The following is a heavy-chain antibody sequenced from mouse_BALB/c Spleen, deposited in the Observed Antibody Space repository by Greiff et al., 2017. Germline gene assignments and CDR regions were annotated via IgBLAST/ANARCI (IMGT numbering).Heavy chain of an antibody. D-gene: IGHD2-14*01. Sequence: QVQLQQPGAELVKPGASVKMSCKASGYTFTSYNMHWVKQTPGQGLEWIGAIYPGNGDTSYNQKFKGKATLTADKSSSTAYMQLSSLTSEDSAVYYCAREDYRYDSYYAMDYWGQGTSVTVSS. CDR3: AREDYRYDSYYAMDY. CDR1: GYTFTSYN. J-gene: IGHJ4*01. V-gene: IGHV1-12*01. CDR2: IYPGNGDT.